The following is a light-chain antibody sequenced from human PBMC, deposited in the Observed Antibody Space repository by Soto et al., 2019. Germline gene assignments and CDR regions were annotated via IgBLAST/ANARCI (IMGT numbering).Light chain of an antibody. J-gene: IGLJ1*01. V-gene: IGLV2-14*01. CDR2: DVS. CDR1: TSDIGGYYF. Sequence: QSVLTQPASVSGSPGQSITISCTGTTSDIGGYYFVSWFQQYPGKAPTLIIYDVSNRPSGSSSRFSGSKTGNTATLTISGLQAEDEADYYCSSYSSSTTPFVFGTGTKVTVL. CDR3: SSYSSSTTPFV.